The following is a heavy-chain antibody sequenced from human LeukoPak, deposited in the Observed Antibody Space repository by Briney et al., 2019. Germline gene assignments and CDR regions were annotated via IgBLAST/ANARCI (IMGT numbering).Heavy chain of an antibody. CDR3: ARHTRPGHSGYENAFDI. V-gene: IGHV4-39*01. CDR2: VFDSGST. Sequence: PSETLSLTCTVSGGSISRTSYYWDWIRQPPGKGLEWIGNVFDSGSTHCNPSLKSRVTISVDTSKNQFSLRLSPVTAADTAVYYCARHTRPGHSGYENAFDIWGQGTMVTVSS. CDR1: GGSISRTSYY. D-gene: IGHD5-12*01. J-gene: IGHJ3*02.